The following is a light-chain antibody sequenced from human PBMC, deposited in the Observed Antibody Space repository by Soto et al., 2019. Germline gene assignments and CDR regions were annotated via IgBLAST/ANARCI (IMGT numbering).Light chain of an antibody. J-gene: IGKJ1*01. CDR1: QSVSSY. V-gene: IGKV3-11*01. Sequence: EIVLTQSPATLSLSPGERATLSCRASQSVSSYIAWYQQKPGQAPRLLIYVASNRATGIPARFNGSGSGTDFTLTMSSLEPEGFAVYYCQQRSNWPRGPFGQGTKVAIK. CDR2: VAS. CDR3: QQRSNWPRGP.